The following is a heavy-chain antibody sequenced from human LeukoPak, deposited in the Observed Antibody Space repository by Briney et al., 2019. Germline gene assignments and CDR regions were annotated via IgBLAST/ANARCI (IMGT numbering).Heavy chain of an antibody. J-gene: IGHJ4*02. CDR1: GFTFSSYA. D-gene: IGHD5-12*01. Sequence: GGSLRLSCAASGFTFSSYAMSWVRQAPGKGLEGVSAISGSGGSTYYADSVKGRLPIYRENSKNTLYLQINSLRGEATAVQYLAKSPQVATIVYWGQGTLVTVSS. CDR2: ISGSGGST. CDR3: AKSPQVATIVY. V-gene: IGHV3-23*01.